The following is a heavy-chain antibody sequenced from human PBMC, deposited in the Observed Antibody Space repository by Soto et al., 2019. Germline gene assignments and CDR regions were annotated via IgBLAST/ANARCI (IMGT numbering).Heavy chain of an antibody. J-gene: IGHJ1*01. CDR1: GDSINSRGYY. CDR2: MYYSGST. Sequence: PSETLSLTCTVSGDSINSRGYYWAWIRQPPGKGLEWIGSMYYSGSTDYNPSLKSRVTISVDTSRIHFSLKLISVTAADTAVYYCATGEGGNVLRFFDWFFWGRGTLVTVSS. D-gene: IGHD3-9*01. CDR3: ATGEGGNVLRFFDWFF. V-gene: IGHV4-39*01.